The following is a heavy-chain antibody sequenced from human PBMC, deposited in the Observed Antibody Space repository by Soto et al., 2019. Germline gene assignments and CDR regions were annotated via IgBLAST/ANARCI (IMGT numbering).Heavy chain of an antibody. J-gene: IGHJ6*02. CDR3: ARHLEGEATWVAPRPPLLYGLDI. D-gene: IGHD6-6*01. CDR1: GFTFCSYV. Sequence: GGSLRLSCAASGFTFCSYVMSWVRQAPGKGLEWVSAISGSGGSTYYADSVKGHVTISADKSISTAYLQWSSLKASDTAMYYCARHLEGEATWVAPRPPLLYGLDIWGEGTTVTVS. V-gene: IGHV3-23*01. CDR2: ISGSGGST.